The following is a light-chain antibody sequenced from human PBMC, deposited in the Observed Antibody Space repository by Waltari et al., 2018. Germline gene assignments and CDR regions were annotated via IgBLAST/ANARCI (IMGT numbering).Light chain of an antibody. CDR1: QSVLFSSNHKDS. CDR3: QQYVAAPLT. CDR2: WAS. J-gene: IGKJ4*01. V-gene: IGKV4-1*01. Sequence: DIVMTQSPDSLAVSLGERATINCTSSQSVLFSSNHKDSLAWYQQKPGQPPKLLIYWASTRQSGVPDRFSGSGSGTDFTLTISSLQAEDVAVYFCQQYVAAPLTFGGGTKVEIK.